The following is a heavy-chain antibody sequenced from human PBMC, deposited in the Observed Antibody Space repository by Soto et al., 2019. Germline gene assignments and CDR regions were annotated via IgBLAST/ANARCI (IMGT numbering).Heavy chain of an antibody. Sequence: PGGSLRLSCASSGFTFTNYWMGWVRQAPGKGLEWVANINQDGSEKFYVDSVKGRFTISRDNAKNSLYLQMNSLRAEDTAVYYCARRVPPYFAYWGKGTLVTVSS. CDR2: INQDGSEK. CDR1: GFTFTNYW. J-gene: IGHJ4*02. D-gene: IGHD1-1*01. V-gene: IGHV3-7*05. CDR3: ARRVPPYFAY.